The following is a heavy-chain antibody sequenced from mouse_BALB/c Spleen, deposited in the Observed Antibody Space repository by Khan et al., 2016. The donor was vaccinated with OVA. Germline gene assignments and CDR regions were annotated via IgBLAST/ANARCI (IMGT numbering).Heavy chain of an antibody. CDR1: GYTFTEYA. CDR3: AGDGSSSLFAY. V-gene: IGHV1S137*01. D-gene: IGHD1-1*01. J-gene: IGHJ3*01. CDR2: ISTYYGDA. Sequence: VQLQQSGTELVRPGVSVKISCKGSGYTFTEYAMNWVKESHEKSLEWIGVISTYYGDARYNQKFKGKATLTVDKSSSTAYMELVRLTSEDSAIYYCAGDGSSSLFAYWGQGTLVTVSA.